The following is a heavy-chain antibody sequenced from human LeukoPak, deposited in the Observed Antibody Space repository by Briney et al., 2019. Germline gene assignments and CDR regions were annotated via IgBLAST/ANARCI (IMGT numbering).Heavy chain of an antibody. J-gene: IGHJ3*01. CDR2: ISGFNGES. CDR3: ARRSQCNLSTCSGGGGFDF. V-gene: IGHV1-18*01. CDR1: GYTFTSYG. D-gene: IGHD3-16*01. Sequence: ASVKVSCKVSGYTFTSYGVSWVRRAPGQGLEWMGWISGFNGESSYSQRVQGRIPLIIDTFATTAYMELRSLRSDDTAVYYCARRSQCNLSTCSGGGGFDFWGQGTRVTVSS.